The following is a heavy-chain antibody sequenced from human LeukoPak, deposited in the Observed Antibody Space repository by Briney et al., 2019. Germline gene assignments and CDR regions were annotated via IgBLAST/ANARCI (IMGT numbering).Heavy chain of an antibody. D-gene: IGHD3-22*01. V-gene: IGHV4-4*07. CDR2: IYRSGST. CDR3: ASSSSSPSSYYYYMDV. CDR1: GGSISSYY. J-gene: IGHJ6*03. Sequence: SETLSLTCTVSGGSISSYYWSWIRQPAGKGLEWIGRIYRSGSTNYNPSLKSRVTMSVDTSKNQFSLKLSSVTAADTAVYYCASSSSSPSSYYYYMDVWGKGTTVTISS.